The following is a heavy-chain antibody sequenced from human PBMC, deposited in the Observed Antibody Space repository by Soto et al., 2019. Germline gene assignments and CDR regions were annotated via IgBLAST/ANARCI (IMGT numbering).Heavy chain of an antibody. V-gene: IGHV3-48*01. CDR2: IRSSSSPI. D-gene: IGHD2-8*01. J-gene: IGHJ3*02. Sequence: EVQVVQSGGGLVQPGGSLRLSCAAGGFCFSTYSMDWVRQAPGKGLEWVSYIRSSSSPIQYADSVKGRFTISRDNAKNSLFLQMNSLRAEDTAVYYCVRDHEWAFDIWGQGAMVTFSS. CDR3: VRDHEWAFDI. CDR1: GFCFSTYS.